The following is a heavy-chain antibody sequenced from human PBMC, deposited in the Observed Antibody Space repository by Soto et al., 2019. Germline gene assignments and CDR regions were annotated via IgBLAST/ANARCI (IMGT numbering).Heavy chain of an antibody. CDR2: IYYSGST. Sequence: QLQLQESGPGLVKPSETLSLTCTVSGGSISSSSYYWGWIRQPPGKGLEWIGSIYYSGSTYYNPSLKNRVTISVDKSKNQFSRKRSSVTVADTAVYYCARHTPAISISDHWGQGTLVTVSS. CDR3: ARHTPAISISDH. J-gene: IGHJ4*02. D-gene: IGHD2-15*01. CDR1: GGSISSSSYY. V-gene: IGHV4-39*01.